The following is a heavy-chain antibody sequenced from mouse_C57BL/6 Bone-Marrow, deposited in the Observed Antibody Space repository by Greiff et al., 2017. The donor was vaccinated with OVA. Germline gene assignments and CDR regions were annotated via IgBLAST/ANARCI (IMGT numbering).Heavy chain of an antibody. D-gene: IGHD1-1*01. CDR1: GYTFTSYW. V-gene: IGHV1-50*01. CDR2: IDPSDSYT. Sequence: VQLQQPGAELVKPGASVKLSCKASGYTFTSYWMQWVKQRPGQGLEWIGEIDPSDSYTNYNQKFKGKATLTVDTSSSTAYMQLSSLTSEDSAVYYCAPYGSSYGYWGQGTTLTVSS. J-gene: IGHJ2*01. CDR3: APYGSSYGY.